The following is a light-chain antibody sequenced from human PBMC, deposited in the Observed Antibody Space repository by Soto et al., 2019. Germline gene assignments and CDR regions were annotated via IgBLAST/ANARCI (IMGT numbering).Light chain of an antibody. Sequence: DIVMTQSPLSLPVTPGEPASISCRSGQSLLHSNGFNYLDWYLQKPGQSPQLLIYLGSNRASGVPDRFSGSGSGTDFTLKISRVEAEDVGIYYCMQALQTPTFGQGTRLEIK. CDR1: QSLLHSNGFNY. V-gene: IGKV2-28*01. CDR3: MQALQTPT. J-gene: IGKJ5*01. CDR2: LGS.